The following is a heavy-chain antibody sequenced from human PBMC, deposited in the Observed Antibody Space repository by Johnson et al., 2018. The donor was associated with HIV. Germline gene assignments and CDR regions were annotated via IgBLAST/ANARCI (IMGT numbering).Heavy chain of an antibody. CDR1: GFTFSIYD. J-gene: IGHJ3*02. V-gene: IGHV3-13*01. D-gene: IGHD2-15*01. Sequence: MQLVESGGGLVQPGGSLRLSCAASGFTFSIYDMHWVRQVTGKGLEWVSAIGTAGDTYYPGSVKGRFTISRDNSKNTLYLQMNSLRAEDTAVYYCARDTYCSGGSCYSNAFDIWGQGTMVTVS. CDR2: IGTAGDT. CDR3: ARDTYCSGGSCYSNAFDI.